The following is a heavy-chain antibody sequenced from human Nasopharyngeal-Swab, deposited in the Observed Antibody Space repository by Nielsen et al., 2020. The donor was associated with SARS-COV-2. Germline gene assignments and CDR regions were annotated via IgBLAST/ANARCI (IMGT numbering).Heavy chain of an antibody. J-gene: IGHJ3*02. D-gene: IGHD3-10*01. CDR2: ISSSSSYV. V-gene: IGHV3-21*01. Sequence: GESLKISCAASGFTFSSYSMNWVRQAPGKGLEWVSSISSSSSYVYYADSVKGRSTISRDNAKNSLYLQMNSLRAEDTAVYYCARDHVLPDAFDIWGQGTMATVSS. CDR1: GFTFSSYS. CDR3: ARDHVLPDAFDI.